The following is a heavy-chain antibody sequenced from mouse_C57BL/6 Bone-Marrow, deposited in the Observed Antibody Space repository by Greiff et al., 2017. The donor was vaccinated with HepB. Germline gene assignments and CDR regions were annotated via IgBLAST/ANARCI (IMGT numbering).Heavy chain of an antibody. CDR2: IYPGDGDT. J-gene: IGHJ2*01. CDR3: ARGAQDKHYFAN. D-gene: IGHD3-2*02. CDR1: GYAFSSPW. V-gene: IGHV1-82*01. Sequence: VQLQQSGPELVKPGASVKISCKASGYAFSSPWMNWVKQRPGKGLEWIGRIYPGDGDTNYNGKFKGKATLTADKSSSTAYMQLSSLTSEDSAVYVCARGAQDKHYFANWGQGTTLTVSA.